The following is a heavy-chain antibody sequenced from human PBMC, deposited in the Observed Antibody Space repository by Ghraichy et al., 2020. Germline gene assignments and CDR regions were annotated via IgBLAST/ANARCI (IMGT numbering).Heavy chain of an antibody. Sequence: GGSLRLSCAASGFIFSRHAMSWVRQAPGKGLEWVSGISGSGGSTYYADSVKGRFTISRDNSKNTVYLQMNSLRAEDTAVYYCAKDQGGSGYSFFIYWGQGTLVTVSS. CDR2: ISGSGGST. V-gene: IGHV3-23*01. CDR3: AKDQGGSGYSFFIY. J-gene: IGHJ4*02. D-gene: IGHD5-12*01. CDR1: GFIFSRHA.